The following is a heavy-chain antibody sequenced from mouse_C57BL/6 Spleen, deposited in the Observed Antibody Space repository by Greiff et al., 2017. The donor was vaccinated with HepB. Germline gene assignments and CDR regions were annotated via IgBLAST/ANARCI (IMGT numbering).Heavy chain of an antibody. J-gene: IGHJ1*03. Sequence: LQQSGGGLVQPGGSMKLSCAASGFTFSDAWMDWVRQSPEKGLEWVAEIRNKANNHATYYAESVKGRFTISRDDSKSSVYLQMNSLRAEDTGIYYCTKSKGDYYGSRGYFDVWGTGTTVTVSS. D-gene: IGHD1-1*01. CDR3: TKSKGDYYGSRGYFDV. V-gene: IGHV6-6*01. CDR1: GFTFSDAW. CDR2: IRNKANNHAT.